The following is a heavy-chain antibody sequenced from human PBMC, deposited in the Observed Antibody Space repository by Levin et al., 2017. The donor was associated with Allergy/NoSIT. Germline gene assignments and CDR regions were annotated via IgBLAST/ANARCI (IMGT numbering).Heavy chain of an antibody. D-gene: IGHD4-17*01. CDR3: ARGGPRWMTTVTTVDY. Sequence: SETLSLTCAVYGGSFSGYYWSWIRQPPGKGLEWIGEINHSGSTNYNPSLKSRVTISVDTSKNQFSLKLSSVTAADTAVYYCARGGPRWMTTVTTVDYWGQGTLVTVSS. J-gene: IGHJ4*02. CDR2: INHSGST. CDR1: GGSFSGYY. V-gene: IGHV4-34*01.